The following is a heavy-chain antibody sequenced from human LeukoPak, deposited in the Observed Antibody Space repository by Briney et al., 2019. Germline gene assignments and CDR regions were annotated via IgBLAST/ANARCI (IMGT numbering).Heavy chain of an antibody. CDR3: AREQCCSSTSCSPPSYYYGMDG. V-gene: IGHV3-30*04. CDR2: LSYDGSNK. Sequence: GRSLRLSCAASGFTFSSYAMHWVRQAPGKGLEWVAVLSYDGSNKYYADSVKGRFTISRDNSKNTLYLQLNILRAEDTAVYYCAREQCCSSTSCSPPSYYYGMDGWGKGTTVTVSS. D-gene: IGHD2-2*01. CDR1: GFTFSSYA. J-gene: IGHJ6*04.